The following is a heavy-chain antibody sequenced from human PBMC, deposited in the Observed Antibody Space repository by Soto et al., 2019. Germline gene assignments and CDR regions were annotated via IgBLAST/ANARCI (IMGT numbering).Heavy chain of an antibody. CDR3: ARSGHSFAGAV. CDR1: GASMNDYY. CDR2: MHYTGYS. V-gene: IGHV4-59*01. Sequence: SETLSLTCTVSGASMNDYYGSWIRQPPGKGLEWIGYMHYTGYSNYNASLKSRVTISIDRSKNQISLNLRSLTAADTAVYYCARSGHSFAGAVWGQGTRVTSPQ. D-gene: IGHD3-16*01. J-gene: IGHJ4*02.